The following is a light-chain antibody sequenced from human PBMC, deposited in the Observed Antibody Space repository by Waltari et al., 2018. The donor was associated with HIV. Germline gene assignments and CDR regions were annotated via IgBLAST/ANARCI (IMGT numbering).Light chain of an antibody. Sequence: DIQMTQSPSSVSASVGDRVTITCRASQDISNWLTWYQQKPGKAPKLLIYPASNLQSGVPSRFSCSGFGTDFTLTISSLQPEDCATYYCQQANNYPITLGQGTRLEIK. V-gene: IGKV1D-12*01. J-gene: IGKJ5*01. CDR2: PAS. CDR1: QDISNW. CDR3: QQANNYPIT.